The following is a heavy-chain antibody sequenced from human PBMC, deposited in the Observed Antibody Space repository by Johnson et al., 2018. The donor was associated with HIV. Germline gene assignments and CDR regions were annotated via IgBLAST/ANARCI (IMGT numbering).Heavy chain of an antibody. CDR1: GFTLSTYA. CDR3: LSPSDAFDI. CDR2: ISYDGSNK. Sequence: QVQLVESGGGVVQPGRSLRLSCAASGFTLSTYAMHWVRQAPGKGLEWGAVISYDGSNKYYADSVKGRFTISRDNSKNTLYLQMNSLRAEDTAVYYCLSPSDAFDIWGQGTMVTVSS. V-gene: IGHV3-30*04. J-gene: IGHJ3*02.